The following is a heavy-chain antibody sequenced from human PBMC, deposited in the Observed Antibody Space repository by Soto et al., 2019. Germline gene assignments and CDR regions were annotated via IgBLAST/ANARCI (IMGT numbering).Heavy chain of an antibody. Sequence: LSLTCAISGDSVSSNSAAWNWIRQSPSRGLEWLGRTYYRSKWYNDYAVSVKSRITINPDTSKNQFSLQLNSVTPEDTAVYYCARDTQGYCSGGSCSTGVWFDPWGQGTLVTVSS. J-gene: IGHJ5*02. V-gene: IGHV6-1*01. CDR3: ARDTQGYCSGGSCSTGVWFDP. CDR1: GDSVSSNSAA. CDR2: TYYRSKWYN. D-gene: IGHD2-15*01.